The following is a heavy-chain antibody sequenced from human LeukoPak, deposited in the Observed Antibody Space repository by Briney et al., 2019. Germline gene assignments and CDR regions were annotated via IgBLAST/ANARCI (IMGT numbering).Heavy chain of an antibody. Sequence: GGSLRLSCAATGVTFSSFGMHWVRQSPGKGLEWVALIRHDGTNIYYADSVKGRFTISRDNSKNTLYLQMNSLRAEDTAVYYCAKDPYGDYVFDYWGQGTLVTVSS. J-gene: IGHJ4*02. D-gene: IGHD4-17*01. V-gene: IGHV3-30*02. CDR3: AKDPYGDYVFDY. CDR2: IRHDGTNI. CDR1: GVTFSSFG.